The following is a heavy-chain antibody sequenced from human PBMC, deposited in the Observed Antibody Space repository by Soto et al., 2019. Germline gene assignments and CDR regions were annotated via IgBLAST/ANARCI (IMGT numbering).Heavy chain of an antibody. Sequence: EVQLVESGGGLVQPGRSLRLSCAASGFTFDDYAMHWVRQAPGKGLEWVSGISWNSGSIGYADSVKGRFTISRDNAKNSLYLQMNSLRAEDTALYYCAKDTGSSGWYTDYWGQGTLVTVSS. CDR3: AKDTGSSGWYTDY. J-gene: IGHJ4*02. CDR1: GFTFDDYA. V-gene: IGHV3-9*01. D-gene: IGHD6-19*01. CDR2: ISWNSGSI.